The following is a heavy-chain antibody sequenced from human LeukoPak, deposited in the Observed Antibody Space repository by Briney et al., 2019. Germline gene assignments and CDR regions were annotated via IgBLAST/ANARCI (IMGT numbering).Heavy chain of an antibody. V-gene: IGHV4-59*01. CDR1: GGSIRSYY. J-gene: IGHJ3*01. Sequence: SETLSLTCTVSGGSIRSYYWSWIRQPPGKGLEWIGYIYYDGSTNYNPSLKSRVTISVDTSKNQFSLKLSSVTAADTAVYYCTRPSRVGANDAFDVWGQGTMVTVSS. CDR3: TRPSRVGANDAFDV. CDR2: IYYDGST. D-gene: IGHD1-26*01.